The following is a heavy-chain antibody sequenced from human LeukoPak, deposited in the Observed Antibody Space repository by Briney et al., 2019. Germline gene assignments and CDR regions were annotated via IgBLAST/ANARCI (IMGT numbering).Heavy chain of an antibody. CDR2: ISSSGSTI. CDR1: GFTFSDYY. Sequence: PGGSLRLSCAASGFTFSDYYMSWLRQAPGKGLEGVSYISSSGSTIYYADSVKGRFTISRDNAKNSLYLQMNSLRAEDTAVYYCASGVRYCSSTSCYTAPLGGFDYWGQGTLVTVSS. V-gene: IGHV3-11*01. J-gene: IGHJ4*02. D-gene: IGHD2-2*02. CDR3: ASGVRYCSSTSCYTAPLGGFDY.